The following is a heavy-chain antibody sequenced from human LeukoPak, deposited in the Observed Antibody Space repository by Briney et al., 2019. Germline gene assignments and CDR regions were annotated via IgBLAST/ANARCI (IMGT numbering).Heavy chain of an antibody. J-gene: IGHJ4*02. CDR3: ARDVMELELKHFDY. CDR2: ITSRSSYI. V-gene: IGHV3-21*01. Sequence: PGGSLRLSCAASEITVSSNYMSWVRQAPGKGLEWVSSITSRSSYIYYADSVKGRFTISRDNAKNSLYLQMNSLRAEDTAVYYCARDVMELELKHFDYWGQGTLVTVSS. D-gene: IGHD1-7*01. CDR1: EITVSSNY.